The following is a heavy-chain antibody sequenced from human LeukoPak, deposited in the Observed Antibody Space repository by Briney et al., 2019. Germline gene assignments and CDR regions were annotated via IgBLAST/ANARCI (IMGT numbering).Heavy chain of an antibody. CDR3: AKTSGSGSYTPDY. J-gene: IGHJ4*02. D-gene: IGHD3-10*01. V-gene: IGHV3-30*18. Sequence: PGGTLRLSCEASGFTFSSYDMSWVRQAPGKGLEWVAVISSDGNNKYYVDSVKGRFIISRDNSKNTLYLQMNSLRAEDTALYYCAKTSGSGSYTPDYWGQGTLVTVSS. CDR2: ISSDGNNK. CDR1: GFTFSSYD.